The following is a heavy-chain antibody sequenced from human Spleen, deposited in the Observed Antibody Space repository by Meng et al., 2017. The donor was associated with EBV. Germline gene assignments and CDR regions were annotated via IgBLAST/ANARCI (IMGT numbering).Heavy chain of an antibody. CDR2: VFRTGDT. CDR3: ASDGISRYFDN. J-gene: IGHJ4*02. CDR1: CGSISTSNW. Sequence: GRREGSGPGKAQPSGTPSLSCTVSCGSISTSNWWSWVRQSPEKGLEWIGEVFRTGDTNYNPSLKSRVTILIDKSKNQFSLKLNSVTAADTAIYFCASDGISRYFDNWGPGTLVTVSS. V-gene: IGHV4-4*02. D-gene: IGHD1-1*01.